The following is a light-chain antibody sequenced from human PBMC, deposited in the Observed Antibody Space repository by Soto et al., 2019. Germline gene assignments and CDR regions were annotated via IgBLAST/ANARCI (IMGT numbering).Light chain of an antibody. J-gene: IGKJ5*01. CDR2: EAS. V-gene: IGKV1D-12*01. Sequence: IQMTQSPSSVSASFGDRVAITCGASQGITKRLAWYQQKPGKAPKLLIYEASSLQSGVPSRISGSGSGTDFTITISSLKNEDVATYYCQQANSFTITFGQGTRLEI. CDR1: QGITKR. CDR3: QQANSFTIT.